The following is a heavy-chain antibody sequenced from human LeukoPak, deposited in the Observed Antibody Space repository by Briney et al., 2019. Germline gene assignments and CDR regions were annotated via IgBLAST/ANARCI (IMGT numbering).Heavy chain of an antibody. J-gene: IGHJ4*02. CDR3: ATTRSNWNHLY. V-gene: IGHV1-18*01. Sequence: ASVKVSCKASGYTFTSYGISWVRQAPGQGLEWMGWISAYNGNTNYAQKLQGRVTMTTDTSTSTAYMELRSLRSDDTDVYYCATTRSNWNHLYWGQGTLVTVSS. CDR2: ISAYNGNT. CDR1: GYTFTSYG. D-gene: IGHD1-14*01.